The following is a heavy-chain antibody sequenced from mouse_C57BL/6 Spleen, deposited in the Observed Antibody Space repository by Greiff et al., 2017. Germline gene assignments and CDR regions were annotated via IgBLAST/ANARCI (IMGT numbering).Heavy chain of an antibody. D-gene: IGHD1-1*02. V-gene: IGHV1-7*01. CDR2: INPSSGYT. Sequence: QVQLQQSGAELAKPGASVKLSCKASGYTFTSYWMHWVKQRPGQGLEWIGYINPSSGYTKYNQKFKDKATSTADKSSSTAYMQLSSLTYEDSAVYYCARREGGYWGQGTTLTVSS. CDR3: ARREGGY. J-gene: IGHJ2*01. CDR1: GYTFTSYW.